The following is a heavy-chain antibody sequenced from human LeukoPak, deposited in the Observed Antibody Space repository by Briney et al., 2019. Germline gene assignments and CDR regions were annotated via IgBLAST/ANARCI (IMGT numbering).Heavy chain of an antibody. CDR1: GFTVSSNY. J-gene: IGHJ4*02. V-gene: IGHV3-15*01. CDR3: VTDATPLLSYFL. CDR2: IKTKTDGETK. D-gene: IGHD3-9*01. Sequence: PGGSLRLSCAASGFTVSSNYMSWVRQAPGKGLEWVGRIKTKTDGETKDYAAPVRGRFTISRDDSKGTLYLQMNSLKSEDTGVYYCVTDATPLLSYFLWGQGTRVTVSS.